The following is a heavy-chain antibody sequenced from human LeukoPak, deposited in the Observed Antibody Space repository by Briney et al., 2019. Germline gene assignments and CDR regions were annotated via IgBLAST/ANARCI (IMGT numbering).Heavy chain of an antibody. V-gene: IGHV3-15*01. D-gene: IGHD2-21*01. CDR2: IKSKTDGGTT. CDR1: GFTFSNAW. J-gene: IGHJ3*02. CDR3: AREPREAHIVVVQDAFDI. Sequence: GGSLRLSCAASGFTFSNAWMSWVRQAPGKGLEWVGRIKSKTDGGTTDYAAPVKGRFTISRDDSKNTLYLQMNSLKTEDTAVYYCAREPREAHIVVVQDAFDIWGQGTMVTVSS.